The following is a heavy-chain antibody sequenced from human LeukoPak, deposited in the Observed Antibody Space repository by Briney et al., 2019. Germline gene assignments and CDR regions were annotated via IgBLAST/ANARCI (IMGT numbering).Heavy chain of an antibody. J-gene: IGHJ4*02. V-gene: IGHV3-15*01. Sequence: GGSLRLSCAASGLTFSEAWVSWVRQAPGKGLEWVGRIKSKTDGGTTDYAAFVKGRFTISRDDSKNTLYLQMNSLKTEDTAVYYCSTLMIVMVKDYWGQGTLVTVSS. CDR3: STLMIVMVKDY. D-gene: IGHD3-22*01. CDR2: IKSKTDGGTT. CDR1: GLTFSEAW.